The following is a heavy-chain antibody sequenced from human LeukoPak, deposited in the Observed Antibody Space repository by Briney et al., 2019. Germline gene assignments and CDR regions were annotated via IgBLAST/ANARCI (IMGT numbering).Heavy chain of an antibody. V-gene: IGHV3-48*03. J-gene: IGHJ4*02. CDR2: ISSSGSTI. CDR1: GFTFSSYE. Sequence: GGSLRLSCAASGFTFSSYEMNWVRQAPGKGLEWVSYISSSGSTIYYADSVKGRFTISRDNAKNSLYLQMNSLRAEDTAVYYCARDLMVRGPLRWDQGTLVTVSS. CDR3: ARDLMVRGPLR. D-gene: IGHD3-10*01.